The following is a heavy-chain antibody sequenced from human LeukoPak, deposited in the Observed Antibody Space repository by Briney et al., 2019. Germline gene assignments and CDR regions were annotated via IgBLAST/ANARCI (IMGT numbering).Heavy chain of an antibody. CDR1: GASISSGNYY. V-gene: IGHV4-61*02. Sequence: KPSQTLSLTCTVSGASISSGNYYWSWIRQSAGKGLQWIGRIYTSGSTTYNPSLKSRVAMSVDTSKNQFSLKVTSVTAADTAVYFCVRDTRYDMDVWGQGTTVTVSS. J-gene: IGHJ6*02. CDR2: IYTSGST. CDR3: VRDTRYDMDV.